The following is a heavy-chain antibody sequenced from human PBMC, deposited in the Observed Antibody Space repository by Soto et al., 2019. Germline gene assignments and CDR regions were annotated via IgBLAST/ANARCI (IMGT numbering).Heavy chain of an antibody. J-gene: IGHJ4*02. CDR1: VYTFEDYS. CDR3: TRAVGVVVGSWYFDY. V-gene: IGHV3-49*03. D-gene: IGHD3-22*01. CDR2: MTSKSYGESV. Sequence: GGSLRLSCTAAVYTFEDYSFNCFLQIPGVGRQGVGFMTSKSYGESVHYAAALLGRFTLSRDDSESVAYLQMNSLEPEDTGVYYCTRAVGVVVGSWYFDYGGPGTLVTVSS.